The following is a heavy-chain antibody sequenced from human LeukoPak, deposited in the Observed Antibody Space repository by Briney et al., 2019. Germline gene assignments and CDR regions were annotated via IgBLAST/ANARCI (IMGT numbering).Heavy chain of an antibody. V-gene: IGHV3-23*01. CDR1: GFTFSSYA. Sequence: PGGSLRLSCAASGFTFSSYAMTWVRQAPGKGLEWVSVIGGSGGSTYYADSVKGRFTISRDNSKNTLFLQMNSLRAEDTAVYYCAKDRGSIAARTYFDYWGQGTLVTVSS. CDR2: IGGSGGST. D-gene: IGHD6-6*01. CDR3: AKDRGSIAARTYFDY. J-gene: IGHJ4*02.